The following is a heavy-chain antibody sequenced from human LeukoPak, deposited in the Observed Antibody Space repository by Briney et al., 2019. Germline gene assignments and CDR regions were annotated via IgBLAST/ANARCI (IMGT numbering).Heavy chain of an antibody. J-gene: IGHJ6*02. Sequence: SETLSHTCAVYGGSFSGYYWSWVRQPPGKGLEWIGEINHSGSTNYNPSLKSRVTISVDTSKNQFSLKLSSVTAADTAVYYCARGVYSGYDLRYYYYYYGMDVWGQGTTVTVSS. V-gene: IGHV4-34*01. CDR1: GGSFSGYY. CDR3: ARGVYSGYDLRYYYYYYGMDV. CDR2: INHSGST. D-gene: IGHD5-12*01.